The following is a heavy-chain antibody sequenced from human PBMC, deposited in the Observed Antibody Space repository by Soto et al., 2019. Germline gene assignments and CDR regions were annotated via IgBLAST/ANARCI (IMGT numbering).Heavy chain of an antibody. V-gene: IGHV4-30-4*01. CDR3: ARVRVGYSFHFDY. Sequence: SETLSLTCTVSGGSISRGDYYWSWLRQLPGKGLEWIGYIYFNGNTYYNPSLKSRVTLSVDTSKNQFSLRLSSVTAADTAVYYCARVRVGYSFHFDYWGQGARVTVAS. J-gene: IGHJ4*02. D-gene: IGHD4-4*01. CDR2: IYFNGNT. CDR1: GGSISRGDYY.